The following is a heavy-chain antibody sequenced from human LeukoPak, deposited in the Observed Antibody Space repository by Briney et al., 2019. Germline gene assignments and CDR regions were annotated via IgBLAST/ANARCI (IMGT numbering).Heavy chain of an antibody. Sequence: GGSLRLSCAASGFTFDDYGMSWVRQAPGKGLEWVSGINWNGGSTGYADSVKGRFTISRDNAKNSLYLQMNSLRAEDTALYYCVRVGYCSSTSCSRYYYYMDVWGKGTTVTVSS. J-gene: IGHJ6*03. CDR2: INWNGGST. V-gene: IGHV3-20*04. D-gene: IGHD2-2*03. CDR3: VRVGYCSSTSCSRYYYYMDV. CDR1: GFTFDDYG.